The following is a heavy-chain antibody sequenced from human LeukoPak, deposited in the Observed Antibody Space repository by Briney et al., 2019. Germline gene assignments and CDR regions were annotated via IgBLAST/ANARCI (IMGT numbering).Heavy chain of an antibody. D-gene: IGHD2-15*01. CDR3: ARGRVVAATTSTTRVLFSWYFQH. CDR1: GGTFSSYA. V-gene: IGHV1-69*13. Sequence: SVKVSCKASGGTFSSYAISWVRQAPGQGLEWMGGIIPIFGTANYAQKFQGRVTITADESTSTAYMELSSLRSEDTAVYYCARGRVVAATTSTTRVLFSWYFQHWGQGTLVTVSS. J-gene: IGHJ1*01. CDR2: IIPIFGTA.